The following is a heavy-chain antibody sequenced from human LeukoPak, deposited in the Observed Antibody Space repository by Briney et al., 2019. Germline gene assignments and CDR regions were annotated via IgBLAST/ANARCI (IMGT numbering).Heavy chain of an antibody. CDR2: IYYSGST. CDR3: ARDRADYYYYGMDV. D-gene: IGHD3-10*01. J-gene: IGHJ6*02. CDR1: GGSISSGDYY. V-gene: IGHV4-30-4*01. Sequence: SETLSLTCTVSGGSISSGDYYWSWIRQPPGKGLEWIGYIYYSGSTYYNPSLKSRVTISVDTSKYQFSLKLSSVTAADTAVYYCARDRADYYYYGMDVWGQGTTVTVSS.